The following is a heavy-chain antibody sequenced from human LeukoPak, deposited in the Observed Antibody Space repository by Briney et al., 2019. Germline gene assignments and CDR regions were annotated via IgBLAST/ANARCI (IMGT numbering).Heavy chain of an antibody. D-gene: IGHD2-2*01. J-gene: IGHJ6*03. CDR1: GYTFTSYY. Sequence: ASVKVSCKASGYTFTSYYMHWVRQAPGQGLEWMGIINPSGGSTSYAQKFQGRVAMTRDTSTSTVYMELSSLRSEDTAVYYCARAPIVVVPAAHRVYYYYMDVWGKGTTVTVSS. CDR3: ARAPIVVVPAAHRVYYYYMDV. V-gene: IGHV1-46*01. CDR2: INPSGGST.